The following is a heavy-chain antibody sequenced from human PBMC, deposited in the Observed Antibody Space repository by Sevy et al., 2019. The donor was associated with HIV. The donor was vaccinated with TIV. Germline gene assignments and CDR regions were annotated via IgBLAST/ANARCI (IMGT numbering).Heavy chain of an antibody. CDR2: FYYSGIT. D-gene: IGHD5-12*01. CDR1: GDSISSYY. CDR3: ARGIVAYYFDY. J-gene: IGHJ4*02. Sequence: SETLSLTCTVSGDSISSYYWSWIRQPPGKGLEWIGYFYYSGITNYNPSVKSRVTISVETSRNQFSLKLSSVTAADTAVYYCARGIVAYYFDYWGQGTLVTVSS. V-gene: IGHV4-59*01.